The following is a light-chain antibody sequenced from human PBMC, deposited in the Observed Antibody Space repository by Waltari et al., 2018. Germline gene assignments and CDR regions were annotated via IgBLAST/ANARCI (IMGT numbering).Light chain of an antibody. J-gene: IGLJ3*02. V-gene: IGLV3-10*01. CDR3: YSTDISAIHWV. CDR2: EDS. CDR1: ALPKKY. Sequence: SYELTQPPSVSVSPGQTARITCSGDALPKKYAYWYQQKSGQAPVLVIYEDSKRPSGIPARFSGSSSGTMATLTVSGAQVKDEGDYYGYSTDISAIHWVFGGGTKLTVL.